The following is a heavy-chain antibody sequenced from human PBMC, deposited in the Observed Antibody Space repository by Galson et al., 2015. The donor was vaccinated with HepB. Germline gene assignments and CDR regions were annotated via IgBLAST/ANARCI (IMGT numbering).Heavy chain of an antibody. CDR3: AKDDGDYFGSLPDY. CDR1: GFTFSTYA. CDR2: VSASGGIT. V-gene: IGHV3-23*01. D-gene: IGHD4-17*01. Sequence: SLRLSCAASGFTFSTYAMTWVRQAPGKGLEWVSTVSASGGITYYADSVKGRFSISRDNSKNTLYLQMNSLRAEDTAVYYCAKDDGDYFGSLPDYWGLGTLVSVSS. J-gene: IGHJ4*02.